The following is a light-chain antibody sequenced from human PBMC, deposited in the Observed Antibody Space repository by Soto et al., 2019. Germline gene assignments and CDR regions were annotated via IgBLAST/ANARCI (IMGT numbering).Light chain of an antibody. V-gene: IGKV1-5*03. CDR1: QSISTW. CDR3: QQYSTSSRT. CDR2: KAS. Sequence: DIHMTQSPSTLSASVGDRVTITCRASQSISTWLAWFQQKPGKAPKLLIQKASTLESGVPSRFSGSGSGTEFTLTISSLQPDDFATYYCQQYSTSSRTFGQGTKVDIK. J-gene: IGKJ1*01.